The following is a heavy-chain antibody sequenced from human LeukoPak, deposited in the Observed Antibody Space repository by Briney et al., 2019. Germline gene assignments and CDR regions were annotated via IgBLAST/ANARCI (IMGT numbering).Heavy chain of an antibody. V-gene: IGHV3-15*01. J-gene: IGHJ1*01. CDR1: GFTFSNAW. CDR2: IKSKTDGGTT. D-gene: IGHD1-26*01. CDR3: TTDWLVGATGAEYFQH. Sequence: GGSLRLSCAASGFTFSNAWMSWVRQAPGKGLEWVGRIKSKTDGGTTDYAAPVKGRFTISRDDSKNTLYLQMNSLKTEDTAVYYCTTDWLVGATGAEYFQHWGQGTLVTVSS.